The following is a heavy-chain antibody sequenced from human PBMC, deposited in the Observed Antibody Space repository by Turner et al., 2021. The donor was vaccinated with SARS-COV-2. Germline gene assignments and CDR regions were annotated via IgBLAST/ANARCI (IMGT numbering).Heavy chain of an antibody. CDR1: GYIFINYY. D-gene: IGHD3-10*01. Sequence: QVQLVQSGAEVKKPGASVKVSCKASGYIFINYYIHWVRQAPGQGLEWVGRINPSGGGKRYAQKFRGRVTMTRDTSTSTVSMELSSLRSEDTAVYYCARGELWSFSSYDNWGQGTLVTVSS. CDR2: INPSGGGK. V-gene: IGHV1-46*03. J-gene: IGHJ4*02. CDR3: ARGELWSFSSYDN.